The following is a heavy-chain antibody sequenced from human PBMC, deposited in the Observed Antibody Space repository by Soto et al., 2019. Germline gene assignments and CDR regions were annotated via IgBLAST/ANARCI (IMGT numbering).Heavy chain of an antibody. J-gene: IGHJ6*02. V-gene: IGHV3-33*01. CDR1: GFTFSNYG. CDR2: ILNDGSNR. D-gene: IGHD3-10*01. CDR3: ARDDEYSGNGMDV. Sequence: QVPLVESGGGVVQPGRSLRLSCAASGFTFSNYGMHWVRQAPGKGLEWVAVILNDGSNRYHADSVKDRFTISRDNSKNMLYLQMNGLRAEDTAVYYCARDDEYSGNGMDVWGQGTTVTVS.